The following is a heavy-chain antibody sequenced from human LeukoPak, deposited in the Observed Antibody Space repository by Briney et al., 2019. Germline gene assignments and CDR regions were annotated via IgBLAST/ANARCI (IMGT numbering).Heavy chain of an antibody. D-gene: IGHD3-22*01. V-gene: IGHV3-30*18. CDR2: ISYDGSNK. Sequence: GGSLRLSCAASGFTFSSYGMHWVRQAPGKGLERVAVISYDGSNKYYADSVKGRFTISRDNSKNTLYLQMNSLRAEDTAVYYCAKDYVYYYDSSGQTPFFDYWGQGTLVTVSS. CDR3: AKDYVYYYDSSGQTPFFDY. J-gene: IGHJ4*02. CDR1: GFTFSSYG.